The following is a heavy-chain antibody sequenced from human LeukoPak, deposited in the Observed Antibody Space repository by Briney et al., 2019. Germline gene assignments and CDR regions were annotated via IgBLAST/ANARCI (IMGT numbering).Heavy chain of an antibody. CDR3: ARGWVYYYDSSGYYDHDAFDI. V-gene: IGHV4-59*08. CDR2: IYYSGST. Sequence: SETLSLTCTVSGGSISSYYWSWIRQPPGKGLEWIGYIYYSGSTNYNPSLKSRVTISVDTSKNQFSLKLSSVTAADTAVYYCARGWVYYYDSSGYYDHDAFDIWGQGTMVTVSS. J-gene: IGHJ3*02. D-gene: IGHD3-22*01. CDR1: GGSISSYY.